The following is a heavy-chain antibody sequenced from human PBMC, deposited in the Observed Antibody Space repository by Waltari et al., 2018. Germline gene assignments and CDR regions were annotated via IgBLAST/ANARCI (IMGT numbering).Heavy chain of an antibody. Sequence: EVQLVESGGGLVQPGGSLRLSCSASGFTFTIREIAWVRQSPGKGLEWVAYSSYAGTSEFYADSVKGRFTISRDDARNSIYLQMSDLRAEDTARYFCARETYASSAGYPDAFDFWGQGTLVTVSS. V-gene: IGHV3-48*03. CDR3: ARETYASSAGYPDAFDF. CDR1: GFTFTIRE. CDR2: SSYAGTSE. J-gene: IGHJ3*01. D-gene: IGHD5-12*01.